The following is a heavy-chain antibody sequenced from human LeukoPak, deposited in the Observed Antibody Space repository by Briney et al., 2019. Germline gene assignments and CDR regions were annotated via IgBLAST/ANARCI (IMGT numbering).Heavy chain of an antibody. CDR3: ARQGYSSSWDWLIGFDY. V-gene: IGHV1-69*13. CDR1: GGTFSSYA. CDR2: IIPIFGTA. D-gene: IGHD6-13*01. Sequence: SVKVSCKASGGTFSSYAISWVRQAPGQGLEWMGGIIPIFGTANYAQKFQGRVTITADESTSTAYMELSSLRSEDTAVYYCARQGYSSSWDWLIGFDYWGQGTLVTVSS. J-gene: IGHJ4*02.